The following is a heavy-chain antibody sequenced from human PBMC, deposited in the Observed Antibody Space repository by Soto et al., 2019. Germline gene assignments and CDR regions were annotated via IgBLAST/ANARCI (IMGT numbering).Heavy chain of an antibody. CDR2: IYHSGST. J-gene: IGHJ4*02. CDR3: ATLPPRIELAVLPIPT. CDR1: GGSISSTNW. Sequence: QVQLQESGPGLVKPSGTLSLTCAVSGGSISSTNWWSWVRQSPGKGLEWIGEIYHSGSTNYIPSLRGRVTISVDKSNNQFSLKIRSVTAADTAMYYCATLPPRIELAVLPIPTWGQGTLVTVTS. D-gene: IGHD2-2*02. V-gene: IGHV4-4*02.